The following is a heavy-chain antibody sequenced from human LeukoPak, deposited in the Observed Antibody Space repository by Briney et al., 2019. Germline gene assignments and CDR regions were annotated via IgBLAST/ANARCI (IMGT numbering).Heavy chain of an antibody. CDR2: ISSSGSTI. D-gene: IGHD1-26*01. CDR3: ARDLGFARFDP. J-gene: IGHJ5*02. CDR1: GFTFSSYE. V-gene: IGHV3-48*03. Sequence: PGGSLRLSCAASGFTFSSYEMNWVRQAPGKGLEWVSYISSSGSTIYCADPVKGRFTISRDNAKNSLYLQMNSLRAEDTAVYYCARDLGFARFDPWGQGTLVNVSS.